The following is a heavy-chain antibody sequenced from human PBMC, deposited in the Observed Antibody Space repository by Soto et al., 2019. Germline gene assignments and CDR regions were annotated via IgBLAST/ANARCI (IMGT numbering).Heavy chain of an antibody. J-gene: IGHJ5*02. D-gene: IGHD3-10*01. CDR3: ARAWARVRGVIIGPGNWFDP. Sequence: LSLTCAVSGYSISSGCFWGWIRQPPGKGLEWIANMYHDGNTHYNPSLKSRVTISVGTSKNQFSLKLSSVTAADTAVYYCARAWARVRGVIIGPGNWFDPWGQGTLVT. V-gene: IGHV4-38-2*01. CDR2: MYHDGNT. CDR1: GYSISSGCF.